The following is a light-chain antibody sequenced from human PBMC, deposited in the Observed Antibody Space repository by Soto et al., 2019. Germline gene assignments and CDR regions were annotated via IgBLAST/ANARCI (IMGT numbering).Light chain of an antibody. V-gene: IGLV2-8*01. CDR3: SSHAGSDHPFV. CDR1: SSDVGGYNY. CDR2: DVN. J-gene: IGLJ1*01. Sequence: QSALTQPPSASGSPGQSVTISCTGTSSDVGGYNYVSWYQQHPGKAPKVMIYDVNKRSSVVPDRFSGSKSGNTASLTVSGLQAEDEADYYCSSHAGSDHPFVFGTGTKVTVL.